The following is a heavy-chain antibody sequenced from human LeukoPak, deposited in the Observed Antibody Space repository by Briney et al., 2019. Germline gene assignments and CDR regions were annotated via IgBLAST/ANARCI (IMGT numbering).Heavy chain of an antibody. D-gene: IGHD2-15*01. J-gene: IGHJ4*02. CDR1: GYSFTSYW. CDR3: ARAPARCSGGSCYSDY. V-gene: IGHV5-51*01. Sequence: GESLKISCKGSGYSFTSYWIGWVRQMPGKGLEWMGIIYPGDSDTRYSPSFQGQVTISADKSTSTAYLQWSSLKASDTAMYYCARAPARCSGGSCYSDYWGQGTLVTVSS. CDR2: IYPGDSDT.